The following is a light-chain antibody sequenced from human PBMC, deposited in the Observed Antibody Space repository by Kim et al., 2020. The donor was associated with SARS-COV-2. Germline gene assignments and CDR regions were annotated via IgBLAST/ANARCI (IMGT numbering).Light chain of an antibody. Sequence: SGSPGKTASIPCSGYRLGEKFASWYQQMPGQSPILVIYQDTQRAPGIPERFSGSNSGDTATLTIAGTQAMDEAHYYCQTWGTSVVFGGGTQLTVL. CDR2: QDT. V-gene: IGLV3-1*01. CDR1: RLGEKF. CDR3: QTWGTSVV. J-gene: IGLJ2*01.